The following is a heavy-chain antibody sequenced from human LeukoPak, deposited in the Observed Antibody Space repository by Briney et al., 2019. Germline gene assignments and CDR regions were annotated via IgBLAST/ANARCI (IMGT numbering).Heavy chain of an antibody. CDR2: ISSRSNTI. CDR1: GFTFSSYA. V-gene: IGHV3-48*02. Sequence: PGGSLRLSCAASGFTFSSYAMNWVRQAPGEGLEWVSYISSRSNTIYYADSVKGRFTISRDNAKNSLYLQMNSLRDEDTAVYYCARDLTIRGINGMDVWGQGTTVTVSS. D-gene: IGHD3-10*01. CDR3: ARDLTIRGINGMDV. J-gene: IGHJ6*02.